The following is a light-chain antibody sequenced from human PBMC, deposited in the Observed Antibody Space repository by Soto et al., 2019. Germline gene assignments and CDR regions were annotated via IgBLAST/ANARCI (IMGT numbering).Light chain of an antibody. Sequence: DILMTQSPSTLSGSVGDRATITCRASQTILRWLAWYQQKPGKEPKLLIYKASTLTGGVPSRFSVSGSGTEFTLTISSLQADDFAIYYCQRYNHYSEAFGQGTKVELK. CDR1: QTILRW. V-gene: IGKV1-5*03. CDR3: QRYNHYSEA. J-gene: IGKJ1*01. CDR2: KAS.